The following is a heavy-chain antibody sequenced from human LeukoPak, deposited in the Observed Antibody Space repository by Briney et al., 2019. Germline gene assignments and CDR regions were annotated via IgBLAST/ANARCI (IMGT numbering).Heavy chain of an antibody. J-gene: IGHJ5*02. V-gene: IGHV3-48*03. CDR2: ISSSGSTI. Sequence: SGGSLRLSCAASGFTFSSYEMNWVRQAPGKGLEWVSYISSSGSTIYYADSVKGRFTISRDNAKNSLYLQMNSLRAEDTAVYYCAFGRNWFDPWGQGTLITVSS. CDR3: AFGRNWFDP. CDR1: GFTFSSYE. D-gene: IGHD3-10*01.